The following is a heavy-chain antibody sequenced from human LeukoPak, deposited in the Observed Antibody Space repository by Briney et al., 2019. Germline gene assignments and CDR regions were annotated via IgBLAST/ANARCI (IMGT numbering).Heavy chain of an antibody. CDR1: GFTFSSYD. J-gene: IGHJ4*02. V-gene: IGHV3-15*01. Sequence: GGSLRLSCAASGFTFSSYDIHWVRQAPGKGLEWVGRIKSKTDGGTTDYAAPVKGRFTISRDDSKNTLYLQMDSLKTEDTAVYYCTTGRRIQLSPIIDYWGQGTLVTVSS. CDR2: IKSKTDGGTT. D-gene: IGHD5-18*01. CDR3: TTGRRIQLSPIIDY.